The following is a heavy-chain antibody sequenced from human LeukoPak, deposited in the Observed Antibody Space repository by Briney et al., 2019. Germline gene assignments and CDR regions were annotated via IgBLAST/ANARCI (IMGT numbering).Heavy chain of an antibody. J-gene: IGHJ3*02. Sequence: ASVKVSCKASGGTFSSYAISWVRQAPGQGLEWMGRIIPILGIANYAQKFQGRVTITADKSTSTAYMELSSLRSEDTAVYYCAREAPSAVGATVAFDIWGQGTMVTVSS. CDR1: GGTFSSYA. CDR3: AREAPSAVGATVAFDI. V-gene: IGHV1-69*04. D-gene: IGHD1-26*01. CDR2: IIPILGIA.